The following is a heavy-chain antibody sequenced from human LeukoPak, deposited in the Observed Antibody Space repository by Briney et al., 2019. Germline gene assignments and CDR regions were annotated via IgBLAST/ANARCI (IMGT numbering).Heavy chain of an antibody. CDR1: GFTFSSYA. J-gene: IGHJ4*02. D-gene: IGHD3-3*01. CDR3: AKDRGSRFLTEPIDY. CDR2: ISGSGGST. Sequence: PWGSLRLSCAASGFTFSSYAMSWVRQAPGKGLEWVSAISGSGGSTYYADSVKGRFTISRDNSKNTLYLQMNSLRAEDTALYYCAKDRGSRFLTEPIDYWGQGTLVTVSS. V-gene: IGHV3-23*01.